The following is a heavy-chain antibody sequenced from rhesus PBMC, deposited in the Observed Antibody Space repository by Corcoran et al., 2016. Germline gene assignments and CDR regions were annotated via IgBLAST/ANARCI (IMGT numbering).Heavy chain of an antibody. V-gene: IGHV4-106*01. CDR3: AREEAALSY. J-gene: IGHJ4*01. CDR1: VGAISDDYY. Sequence: QVQLQESGPGLVKPSETLSLPCAVSVGAISDDYYWTWIRQPPGKGLEWIGDIYGSGGGTNYNPSLKNRVTISIDTSKNQFSLKLSSVTAADTAVYYCAREEAALSYWGQGVLVTVSS. CDR2: IYGSGGGT. D-gene: IGHD4-29*01.